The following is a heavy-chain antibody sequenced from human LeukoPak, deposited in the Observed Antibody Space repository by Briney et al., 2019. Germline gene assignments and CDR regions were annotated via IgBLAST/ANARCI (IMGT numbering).Heavy chain of an antibody. CDR1: GYTFSSYY. V-gene: IGHV1-46*01. Sequence: ASVKVSCKASGYTFSSYYIHWVRQAPGQGLEWMGIINPSGGTTRYAQEFQGRVTITADKSTSTAYMELSSLRSEDTAVYYCARTKAVAGTRLGYYYYYMDVWGKGTTVTVSS. J-gene: IGHJ6*03. CDR3: ARTKAVAGTRLGYYYYYMDV. CDR2: INPSGGTT. D-gene: IGHD6-19*01.